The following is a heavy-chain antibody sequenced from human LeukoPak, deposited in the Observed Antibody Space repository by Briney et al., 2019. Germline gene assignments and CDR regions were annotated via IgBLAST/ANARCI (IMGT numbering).Heavy chain of an antibody. CDR3: ATGVGARKYYYDSSGNYGY. J-gene: IGHJ4*02. CDR1: GYTLTELS. CDR2: FDPEDGET. D-gene: IGHD3-22*01. V-gene: IGHV1-24*01. Sequence: ASVKVSCKVSGYTLTELSMHWVRQAPGKGLEWMGGFDPEDGETIYAQKFQGRVTMTEDTSTDTAYMELSSLRSEDTAVYYCATGVGARKYYYDSSGNYGYWGQGTLVTVSS.